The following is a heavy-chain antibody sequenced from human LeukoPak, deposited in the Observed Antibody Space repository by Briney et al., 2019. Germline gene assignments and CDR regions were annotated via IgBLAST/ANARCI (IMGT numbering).Heavy chain of an antibody. CDR1: GFTFSSYA. D-gene: IGHD6-19*01. V-gene: IGHV3-30-3*01. Sequence: GRSLRLSCAASGFTFSSYAMHWVRQAPGKGLEGVAVISYDGSNKYYADSVKGRFTISRDNSKNTLYLQMNSLRAEDTAVYYCASGGIAVAGTWIDYWGQGTLVTVSS. CDR3: ASGGIAVAGTWIDY. CDR2: ISYDGSNK. J-gene: IGHJ4*02.